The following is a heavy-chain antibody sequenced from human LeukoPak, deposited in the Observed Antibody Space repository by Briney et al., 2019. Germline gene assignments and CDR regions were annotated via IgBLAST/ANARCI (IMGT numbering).Heavy chain of an antibody. Sequence: QPGGSLRLSCAASGFTFSNYWMHWVRQAPGKGLVWVSRISSNESITSYADFVKGRFTISRDNAKNTLFLQMNGLRAEDTAVYYCARVSLSSGCLSNWGQGTLVTVSS. CDR3: ARVSLSSGCLSN. J-gene: IGHJ4*02. CDR1: GFTFSNYW. D-gene: IGHD6-19*01. V-gene: IGHV3-74*01. CDR2: ISSNESIT.